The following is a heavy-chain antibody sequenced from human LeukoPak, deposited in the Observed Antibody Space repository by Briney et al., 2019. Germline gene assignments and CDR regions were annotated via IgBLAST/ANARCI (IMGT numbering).Heavy chain of an antibody. V-gene: IGHV3-7*05. CDR2: IKPDGSEK. CDR1: GFTFSNYD. CDR3: ARGHYGMDV. J-gene: IGHJ6*02. Sequence: GGSLRLSCAASGFTFSNYDMHWVRQAPGKGLEWVAHIKPDGSEKDYVDFVKGRFTISRDNAKNSVYLQMNSLRAEDTAVYYCARGHYGMDVWGQGTAVIVSS.